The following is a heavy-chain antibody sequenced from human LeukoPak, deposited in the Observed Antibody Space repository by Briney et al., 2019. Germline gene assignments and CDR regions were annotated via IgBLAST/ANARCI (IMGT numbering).Heavy chain of an antibody. CDR2: IYPDDSDT. CDR1: GYNFSTYW. Sequence: GEALEISCKGSGYNFSTYWIAWVRQMPEKGLEWMGIIYPDDSDTRYRPSFQGQVTFSVDKSTSTAYLQWNSLKASDTAMYYCARNDDWRFDYWGQGTVVTVSS. D-gene: IGHD3-9*01. J-gene: IGHJ4*02. CDR3: ARNDDWRFDY. V-gene: IGHV5-51*01.